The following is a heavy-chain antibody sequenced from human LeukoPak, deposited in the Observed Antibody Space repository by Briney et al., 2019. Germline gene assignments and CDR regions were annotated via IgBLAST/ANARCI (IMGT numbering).Heavy chain of an antibody. J-gene: IGHJ4*02. D-gene: IGHD2-2*01. V-gene: IGHV3-23*01. CDR3: AKDPERIVVVPAAFDY. CDR2: ISDSGGRT. Sequence: GGSLRLSCAASGFTFSNFAMSWLRQAPGKGLECVAGISDSGGRTNYLDSVKGRFTISRDNSKNTLYLQMNSLRAEDTAVYYCAKDPERIVVVPAAFDYWGQGTLVTVSS. CDR1: GFTFSNFA.